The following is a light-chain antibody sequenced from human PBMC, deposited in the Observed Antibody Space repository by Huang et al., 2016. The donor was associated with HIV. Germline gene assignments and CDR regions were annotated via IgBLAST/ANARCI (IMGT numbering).Light chain of an antibody. Sequence: EVMLTQSPSILSLSLGGTGTISCKASQSVGAYVAWYQQRPGQSPRLLLYDTSNRAAGIPTRFSGSGSWTDFTLTISGLESGYLGVFYCQQRSTWPLTFGGGTKVA. CDR1: QSVGAY. CDR3: QQRSTWPLT. CDR2: DTS. J-gene: IGKJ4*01. V-gene: IGKV3-11*01.